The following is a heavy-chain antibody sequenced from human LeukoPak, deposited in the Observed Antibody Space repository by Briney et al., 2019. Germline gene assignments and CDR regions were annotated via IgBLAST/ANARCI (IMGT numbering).Heavy chain of an antibody. J-gene: IGHJ4*02. CDR1: GGSFSGYY. CDR2: INHSGST. V-gene: IGHV4-34*01. CDR3: ARVVGYDLWSGYYSSPPSYYFDY. Sequence: SETLSLTCAVYGGSFSGYYWSWIRQPPVKGLEWIGEINHSGSTNYNPSLKSRVTISVDTSKNQFSLKLSSVTAADTAVYYCARVVGYDLWSGYYSSPPSYYFDYWGQGTPVTASS. D-gene: IGHD3-3*01.